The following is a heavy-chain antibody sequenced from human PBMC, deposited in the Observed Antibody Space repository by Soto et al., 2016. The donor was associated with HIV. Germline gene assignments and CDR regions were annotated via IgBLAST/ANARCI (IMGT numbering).Heavy chain of an antibody. Sequence: QVQLQESGPGLVKPSETLSLTCTVFGGSIGNFYWSWIRQPAGEGLEWIGRIYRSENTNYNPSLKSRVTILVDKSKSQFSLNLASVTAADTAVYYCARGTYGDYALDYWGQGSLGHRLL. D-gene: IGHD4-17*01. CDR3: ARGTYGDYALDY. CDR1: GGSIGNFY. CDR2: IYRSENT. J-gene: IGHJ4*02. V-gene: IGHV4-4*07.